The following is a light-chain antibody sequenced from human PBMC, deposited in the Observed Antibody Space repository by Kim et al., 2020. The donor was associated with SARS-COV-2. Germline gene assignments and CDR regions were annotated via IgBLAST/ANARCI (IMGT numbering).Light chain of an antibody. J-gene: IGLJ3*02. CDR2: SNN. CDR1: SSNIGSNY. CDR3: AAWDDSLSGWV. Sequence: ELTQPPSASGTPGQRVTISCSGSSSNIGSNYVYWYQQLPGTAPKLLIYSNNQRPSGVPDRFSGSKSGTSASLAISGLRSEDEADYYCAAWDDSLSGWVFGGGTQPTGL. V-gene: IGLV1-47*02.